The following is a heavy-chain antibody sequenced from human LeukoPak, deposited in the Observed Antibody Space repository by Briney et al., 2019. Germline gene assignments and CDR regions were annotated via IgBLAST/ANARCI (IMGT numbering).Heavy chain of an antibody. CDR1: GGSFSGYY. CDR2: INHSGST. Sequence: SETLSLTCAVYGGSFSGYYWSWIRQPPGKGLEWIGEINHSGSTNYNPSLKSRVTISVDTSKNQFSLKLSSVTAADTAVYYCARALEDRGGAFDYWGQGTLVTVSS. D-gene: IGHD1-14*01. CDR3: ARALEDRGGAFDY. V-gene: IGHV4-34*01. J-gene: IGHJ4*02.